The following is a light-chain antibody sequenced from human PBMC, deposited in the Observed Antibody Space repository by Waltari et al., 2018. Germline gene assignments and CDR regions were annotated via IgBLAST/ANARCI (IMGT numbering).Light chain of an antibody. J-gene: IGLJ3*02. CDR1: NSNIGSDI. CDR3: ATWDASLDTWV. V-gene: IGLV1-44*01. CDR2: ANN. Sequence: QSVVTQPPSASGTPGQRVTLSCSGSNSNIGSDIVNWYQQFPGTAPKLLIDANNQRPPGVPGRFSASRSGTSASLVISGLQSEDEADYYCATWDASLDTWVFGGGTKVTVL.